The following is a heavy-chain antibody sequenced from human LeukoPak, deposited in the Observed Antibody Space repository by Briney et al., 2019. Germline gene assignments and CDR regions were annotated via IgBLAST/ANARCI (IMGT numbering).Heavy chain of an antibody. D-gene: IGHD6-13*01. J-gene: IGHJ4*02. Sequence: VASVKVSRKASGGTFSSYAISWVRQAPGQGLEWMGRIIPIFGTANYAQKFQGRVTITTDESTSTAYMELSSLRSEDTAVYYCARSELRQQLVDYWGQGTLVTVSS. V-gene: IGHV1-69*05. CDR1: GGTFSSYA. CDR2: IIPIFGTA. CDR3: ARSELRQQLVDY.